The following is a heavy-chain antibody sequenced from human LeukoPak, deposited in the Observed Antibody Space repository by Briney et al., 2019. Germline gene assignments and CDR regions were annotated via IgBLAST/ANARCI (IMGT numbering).Heavy chain of an antibody. V-gene: IGHV4-59*01. CDR1: GGSISSDY. D-gene: IGHD3/OR15-3a*01. CDR2: VFYSGST. Sequence: SETLSLTCSVSGGSISSDYWSWIRQPPGKGLEWIGYVFYSGSTNYNPSFKSRVTISIDASKTQFSLKLSSVIAADTAVYYCARFRDVLGCYYGMDVWGKGTRVTVSS. CDR3: ARFRDVLGCYYGMDV. J-gene: IGHJ6*04.